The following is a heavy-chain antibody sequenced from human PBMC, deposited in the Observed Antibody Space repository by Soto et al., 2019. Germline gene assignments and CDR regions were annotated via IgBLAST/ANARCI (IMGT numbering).Heavy chain of an antibody. D-gene: IGHD4-4*01. CDR2: MSGSGGRT. J-gene: IGHJ4*02. CDR3: AKDRRVDGTRGTTGDY. V-gene: IGHV3-23*01. Sequence: EGQLWESGGGLVQPGGSLRLSCAASGFTFSSYAMTWVRQPPGKGLEWVSGMSGSGGRTDYADSVKGRFTISRDNSKHTLYLQMNRLRAEDSAVYYCAKDRRVDGTRGTTGDYWGQGTLVTVSS. CDR1: GFTFSSYA.